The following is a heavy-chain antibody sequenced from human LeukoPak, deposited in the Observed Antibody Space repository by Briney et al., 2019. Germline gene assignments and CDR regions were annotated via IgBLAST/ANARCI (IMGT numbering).Heavy chain of an antibody. Sequence: SETLSLTCTVSGDSISSGGYYWSWIRQPPGKGLEWIGYIYYSGTTNYNPSLKSRVTISVNTSKSQFSLKLSSVTAADTAVYYCARQVDTAMVGFDYWGQGALVTVSS. J-gene: IGHJ4*02. CDR1: GDSISSGGYY. CDR2: IYYSGTT. V-gene: IGHV4-61*08. D-gene: IGHD5-18*01. CDR3: ARQVDTAMVGFDY.